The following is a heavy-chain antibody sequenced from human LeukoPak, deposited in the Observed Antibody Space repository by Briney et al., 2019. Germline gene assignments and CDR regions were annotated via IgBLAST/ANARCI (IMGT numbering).Heavy chain of an antibody. CDR2: MSGSGGSGT. V-gene: IGHV3-23*01. D-gene: IGHD3-10*01. J-gene: IGHJ4*02. Sequence: PGRSLRLSCAASGFTFSTFAVSWVRQAPGKGLERVSVMSGSGGSGTYYADSVKGRFTISRDNSKDTLNLQMNSLRAEDTAVYYCVKDRTGTYTLDYWGQGTLVTVSS. CDR1: GFTFSTFA. CDR3: VKDRTGTYTLDY.